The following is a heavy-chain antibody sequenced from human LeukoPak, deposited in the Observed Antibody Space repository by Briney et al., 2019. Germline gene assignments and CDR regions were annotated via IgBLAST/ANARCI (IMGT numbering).Heavy chain of an antibody. Sequence: GGSLRLSCAASGFTFSSYAMSWVRQAPGKGLEWVSAIRGSGDSTYYADSVKGRFTISRDNSKDTLYLQMNSLRAEDTAVYYCAKGVVVVAAKYYFDYWGQGTLVTVSS. CDR2: IRGSGDST. J-gene: IGHJ4*02. CDR1: GFTFSSYA. D-gene: IGHD2-15*01. CDR3: AKGVVVVAAKYYFDY. V-gene: IGHV3-23*01.